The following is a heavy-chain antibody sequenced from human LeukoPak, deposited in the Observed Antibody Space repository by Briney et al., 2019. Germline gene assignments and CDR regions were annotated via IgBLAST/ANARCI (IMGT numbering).Heavy chain of an antibody. Sequence: KPSETLSLTCAVYGGSFSSYYWSWIRQPAGKGLEWIGRIYTSGSTNYNPSLKSRVTMSVDTSKNQFSLKLSSVTAADTAVYYCARVEMATFDYWGQGTLVTVSS. CDR1: GGSFSSYY. D-gene: IGHD5-24*01. CDR3: ARVEMATFDY. CDR2: IYTSGST. V-gene: IGHV4-59*10. J-gene: IGHJ4*02.